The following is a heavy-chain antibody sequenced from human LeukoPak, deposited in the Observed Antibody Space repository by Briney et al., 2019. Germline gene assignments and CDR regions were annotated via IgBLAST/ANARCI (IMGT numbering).Heavy chain of an antibody. J-gene: IGHJ3*02. CDR1: GGSISSGSYY. Sequence: SETLSLTCTVSGGSISSGSYYWVWIRQPPGKGLEWIGSSYHSGSTYYNPALKSRVTISVDTSKNQFSLRLTSVTAADTAVYYCARPVMGSSGYYFAFDIWGQGTMVTVSS. V-gene: IGHV4-39*07. D-gene: IGHD3-22*01. CDR2: SYHSGST. CDR3: ARPVMGSSGYYFAFDI.